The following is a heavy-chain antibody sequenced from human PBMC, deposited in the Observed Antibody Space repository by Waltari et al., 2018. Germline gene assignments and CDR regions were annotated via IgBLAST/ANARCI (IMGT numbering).Heavy chain of an antibody. CDR3: AKNATLGRARYFDL. CDR2: LSASGHVS. J-gene: IGHJ2*01. D-gene: IGHD2-2*01. CDR1: GFTFSDHA. V-gene: IGHV3-23*01. Sequence: QLLESGGGLVQPGKSLRLSCVASGFTFSDHAMSWVRQRPGEGLEWGSSLSASGHVSYYTASVKGRFVISRDNSKNTLFLHLNAVTVGDTAIFYCAKNATLGRARYFDLWGRGTLVTVSP.